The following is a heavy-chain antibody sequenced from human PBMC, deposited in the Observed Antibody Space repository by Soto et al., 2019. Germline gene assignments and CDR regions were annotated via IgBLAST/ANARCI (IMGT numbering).Heavy chain of an antibody. CDR1: GDSMTSGDYS. J-gene: IGHJ4*02. V-gene: IGHV4-30-2*01. CDR2: IYRTGNT. CDR3: ARGDYQYSLDY. D-gene: IGHD2-2*01. Sequence: QLQLQESGSRLVKSSQTLSLTCTVSGDSMTSGDYSWSWIRQPPGKGLEWLGYIYRTGNTHYSPSLKSRVSISQDRAKNQLSLELTSVTAADTAVYYCARGDYQYSLDYWGQGTLVTVSS.